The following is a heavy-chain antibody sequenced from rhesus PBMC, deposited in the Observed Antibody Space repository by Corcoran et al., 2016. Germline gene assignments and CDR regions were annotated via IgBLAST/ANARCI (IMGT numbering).Heavy chain of an antibody. CDR3: ARRYSWNNGYFDY. D-gene: IGHD1-20*01. V-gene: IGHV1-200*01. Sequence: QVQLVQSGAEVKKPGTSVKLSCKSSGYTFTSYYLTWVRQAPGQVLEWMGWMNPSSGNTGYAQKFQGRVTMTRDTSTSTAYMERNSLRSEDTAVYYCARRYSWNNGYFDYWGQGVLVTVSS. J-gene: IGHJ4*01. CDR2: MNPSSGNT. CDR1: GYTFTSYY.